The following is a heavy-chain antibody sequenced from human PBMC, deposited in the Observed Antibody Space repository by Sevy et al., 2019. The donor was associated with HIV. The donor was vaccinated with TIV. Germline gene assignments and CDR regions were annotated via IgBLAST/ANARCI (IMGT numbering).Heavy chain of an antibody. D-gene: IGHD2-21*01. CDR2: IYSGGST. J-gene: IGHJ4*02. Sequence: GSLRLSCATSGFTVSSNYMSWVRQAPGKGLEWVSVIYSGGSTYYSDSVKGRFTISRDNSKNTLYLQMNSLRAEDTAVYYCAGGGYCGGDCYDYWGQRTLVTVSS. CDR1: GFTVSSNY. V-gene: IGHV3-53*01. CDR3: AGGGYCGGDCYDY.